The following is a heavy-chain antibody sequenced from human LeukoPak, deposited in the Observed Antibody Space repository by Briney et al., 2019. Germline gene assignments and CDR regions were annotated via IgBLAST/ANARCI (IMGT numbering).Heavy chain of an antibody. CDR3: ARDWPTIAAAGTIPEYFQH. D-gene: IGHD6-13*01. J-gene: IGHJ1*01. CDR2: ISSSSIYT. Sequence: GGSLRLSCAASGFTFSDYYMSWIRQAPGRGLEWVSYISSSSIYTNYADSVRGRFTISRDNAKSSLYLQMNSLRAEDTAVYYCARDWPTIAAAGTIPEYFQHWGQGTLVTVSS. CDR1: GFTFSDYY. V-gene: IGHV3-11*06.